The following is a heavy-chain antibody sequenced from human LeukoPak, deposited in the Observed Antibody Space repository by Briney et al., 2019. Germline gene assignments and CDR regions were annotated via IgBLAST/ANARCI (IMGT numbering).Heavy chain of an antibody. V-gene: IGHV4-39*07. Sequence: SETLPLTCTVSGASISRSRFYWGWIRQLPGKGLEWIGSIYYSGSTSYKPSLKSRVTISVDTSKNQFSLELTSVTAADTAVYYCARDLVTVTKGFDIWGQGTMVSVSS. CDR3: ARDLVTVTKGFDI. D-gene: IGHD4-17*01. CDR1: GASISRSRFY. CDR2: IYYSGST. J-gene: IGHJ3*02.